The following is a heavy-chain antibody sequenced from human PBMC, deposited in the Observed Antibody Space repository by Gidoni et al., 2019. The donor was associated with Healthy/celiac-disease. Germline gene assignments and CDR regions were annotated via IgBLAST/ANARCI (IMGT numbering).Heavy chain of an antibody. CDR3: ARVTTTVTTGDYYYYYMDV. V-gene: IGHV4-30-4*01. Sequence: QVQLQESCPGLVKPSQTLSLPCTVSGCSISSGDYYWSWIRQPPGKGLEWIGYIYYSGSTYYNPSLKSRVTISVDTSKNQFSLKLSSVTAADTAVYYCARVTTTVTTGDYYYYYMDVWGKGTTVTVSS. CDR1: GCSISSGDYY. J-gene: IGHJ6*03. D-gene: IGHD4-17*01. CDR2: IYYSGST.